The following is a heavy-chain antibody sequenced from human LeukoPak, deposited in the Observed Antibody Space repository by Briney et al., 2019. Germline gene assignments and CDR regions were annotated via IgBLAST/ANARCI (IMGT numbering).Heavy chain of an antibody. CDR2: IWYDGSNK. CDR3: ARDARPIHPYGMDV. V-gene: IGHV3-33*01. J-gene: IGHJ6*02. Sequence: GGSLRLSYAASGFTFSSYGMHWVRQAPGKGLGWVAVIWYDGSNKYYADSVKGRFTISRDNSKNTLYLQMNSLRAEDTAVYYCARDARPIHPYGMDVWGQGTTVTVSS. D-gene: IGHD6-6*01. CDR1: GFTFSSYG.